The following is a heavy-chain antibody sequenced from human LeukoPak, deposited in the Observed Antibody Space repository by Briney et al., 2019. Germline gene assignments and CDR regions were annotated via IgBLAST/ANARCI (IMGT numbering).Heavy chain of an antibody. CDR2: ISYDGSNK. D-gene: IGHD3-10*01. CDR3: ARGSLLWFGEVNAFDI. CDR1: GFTFSSYA. J-gene: IGHJ3*02. Sequence: GGSLRLSCAASGFTFSSYAMSWVRQAPGKGLEWVAVISYDGSNKYYADSVKGRFTISRDNSKNTLYLQMNSLRAEDTAVYYCARGSLLWFGEVNAFDIWGQGTMVTVSS. V-gene: IGHV3-30*04.